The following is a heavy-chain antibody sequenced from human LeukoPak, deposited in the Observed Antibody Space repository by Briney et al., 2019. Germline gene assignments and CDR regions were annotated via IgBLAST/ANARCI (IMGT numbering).Heavy chain of an antibody. CDR2: INPRSGDA. V-gene: IGHV1-46*01. Sequence: ASVKVTCKASGYTFTSYYMHWVRQAPGQGLEWMGIINPRSGDASYAQRFQGRVTMTRDTSTTTVYTELSSLRAEDTAVYYCAKKDSGGSYNWFDPWGQGTLVTVSS. J-gene: IGHJ5*02. D-gene: IGHD3-22*01. CDR3: AKKDSGGSYNWFDP. CDR1: GYTFTSYY.